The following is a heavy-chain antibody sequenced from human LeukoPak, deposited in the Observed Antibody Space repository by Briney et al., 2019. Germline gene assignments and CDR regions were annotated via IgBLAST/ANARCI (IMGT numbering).Heavy chain of an antibody. CDR2: IIPILGIA. D-gene: IGHD6-19*01. CDR1: GGTFSSYA. CDR3: ARADEYSSGLT. J-gene: IGHJ5*02. Sequence: ASVKVSCKASGGTFSSYAISWVRQAPGQGLEWMGRIIPILGIANYAQKFQGRVTITADKSTSTAYMELSSLRSEDTAVYYCARADEYSSGLTWGQGTLVAVSS. V-gene: IGHV1-69*04.